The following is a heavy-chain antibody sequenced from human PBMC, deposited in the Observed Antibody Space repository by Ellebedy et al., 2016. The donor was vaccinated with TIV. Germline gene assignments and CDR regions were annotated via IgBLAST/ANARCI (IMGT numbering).Heavy chain of an antibody. J-gene: IGHJ4*02. V-gene: IGHV3-23*01. D-gene: IGHD2-2*01. Sequence: GESLKISXAASGFTFSSYAMSWVRQAPGRGLEWVSIISGSGVGTYYADSVKGRFTISRDNTKNTLYLQMNSLRAEDTAVYYCAKGASSTSCLFDYWGQGTLVTVSS. CDR1: GFTFSSYA. CDR3: AKGASSTSCLFDY. CDR2: ISGSGVGT.